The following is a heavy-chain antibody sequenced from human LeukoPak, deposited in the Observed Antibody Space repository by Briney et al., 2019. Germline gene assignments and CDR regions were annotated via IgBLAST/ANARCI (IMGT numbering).Heavy chain of an antibody. CDR1: GFTFSSYG. CDR2: ISYDGSNK. Sequence: PGGSLRLSCAASGFTFSSYGMHWVRQAPGKGLEWVAVISYDGSNKYYADSVKGRFTISRDNSKNSLYLQMNSLRAEDTAVYYCARDLLERRGGIYYYYGMDVWGQGTTVTVSS. V-gene: IGHV3-30*03. D-gene: IGHD1-1*01. J-gene: IGHJ6*02. CDR3: ARDLLERRGGIYYYYGMDV.